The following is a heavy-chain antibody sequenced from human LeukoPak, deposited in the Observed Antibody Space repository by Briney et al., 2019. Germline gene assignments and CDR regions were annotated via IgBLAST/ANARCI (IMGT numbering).Heavy chain of an antibody. D-gene: IGHD5-24*01. CDR2: ISYDGSNK. CDR1: GFTFSSYG. J-gene: IGHJ4*02. V-gene: IGHV3-30*18. Sequence: GGSLRLSCAASGFTFSSYGMHWVRQAPGKGLEWVAVISYDGSNKYYADSVKGRFTISRDNSKNTLYLQMNSLRAEDTAVYYCAKGRDGYNFWGQGTLVTVSS. CDR3: AKGRDGYNF.